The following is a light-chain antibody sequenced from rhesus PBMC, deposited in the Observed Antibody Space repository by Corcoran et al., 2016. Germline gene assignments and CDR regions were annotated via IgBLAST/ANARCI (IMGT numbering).Light chain of an antibody. V-gene: IGKV1S9*01. CDR1: QSLSNY. J-gene: IGKJ2*01. Sequence: DIQMTQSPSSLSASVGDRVTITCQASQSLSNYLNWYQQKTGKIPKLLIYRTSSLQSGIPSRFSGSGSGTDFTLTISSLQPEDFATYYCQQGYSYPYSFGQGTKVEIK. CDR3: QQGYSYPYS. CDR2: RTS.